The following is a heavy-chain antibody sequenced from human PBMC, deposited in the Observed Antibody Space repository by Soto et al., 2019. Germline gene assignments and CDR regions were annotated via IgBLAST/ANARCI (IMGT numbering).Heavy chain of an antibody. CDR3: ATPGGDRGDAFDI. CDR1: GYTFTSYY. V-gene: IGHV1-46*03. Sequence: QVQLVQSGAEVKKPGASVKVSCKASGYTFTSYYMHWVRQAPGQGLEWMGIINPSGGSTSYAQKFQGGVTRTRDTSTSTVYMELSSLRAEDTAVYYCATPGGDRGDAFDIWGQGTMVTVSS. J-gene: IGHJ3*02. D-gene: IGHD3-10*01. CDR2: INPSGGST.